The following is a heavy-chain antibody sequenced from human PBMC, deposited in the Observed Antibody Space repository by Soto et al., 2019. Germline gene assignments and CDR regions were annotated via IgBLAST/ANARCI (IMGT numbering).Heavy chain of an antibody. CDR3: ARDMGVPAAPGFDY. D-gene: IGHD2-2*01. J-gene: IGHJ4*02. V-gene: IGHV1-18*01. Sequence: ASVKVSCKASGYTFTSYAMHWVRQAPGQRLEWMGWISTYSGNTNYAKNLQDRVTITIDTSTTTAYMELRSLRSDDTAVYYCARDMGVPAAPGFDYWGEGTLVTVSS. CDR2: ISTYSGNT. CDR1: GYTFTSYA.